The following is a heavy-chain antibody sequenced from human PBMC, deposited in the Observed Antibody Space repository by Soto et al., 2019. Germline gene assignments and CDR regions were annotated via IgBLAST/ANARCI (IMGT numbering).Heavy chain of an antibody. CDR3: ARDGDYCTNGVCYYYYYYGMDV. J-gene: IGHJ6*02. CDR1: GYTFTSYA. CDR2: NNAGNGNT. V-gene: IGHV1-3*01. D-gene: IGHD2-8*01. Sequence: QVQLVQSGAEVKKPGASVKVSCKASGYTFTSYAMHWVRQAPGQRLEWMGWNNAGNGNTKYSQKFQGRVTITRDTSASTAYMELSSLRSEDTAVYYCARDGDYCTNGVCYYYYYYGMDVWGQGTTVTVSS.